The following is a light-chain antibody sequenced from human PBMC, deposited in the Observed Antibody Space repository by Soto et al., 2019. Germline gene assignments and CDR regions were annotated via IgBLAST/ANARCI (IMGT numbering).Light chain of an antibody. J-gene: IGKJ3*01. CDR3: MQALQILIFT. CDR2: LGS. Sequence: DIVMTQSPLSLPVTPGEPASISCRSSQSLLHSNGYNYLDWYLQKPGQSPQLLIYLGSNRASGVPDRFSGSGSGTDFTLKISRVEDEDVGVYYCMQALQILIFTFGPGTKVDIK. V-gene: IGKV2-28*01. CDR1: QSLLHSNGYNY.